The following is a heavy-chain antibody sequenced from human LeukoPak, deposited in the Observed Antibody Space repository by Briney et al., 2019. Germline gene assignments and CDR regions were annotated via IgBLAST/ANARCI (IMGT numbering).Heavy chain of an antibody. Sequence: GGSLRLSCAASGFTFSSYSMNWVRQATGKGLEWVSSISSSSSNIYYADSVKGRFTISRDNAKNSLYLQMNSLRAEDTAVYYCAKDPGASCSSTSCPGGYFQHWGQGTLVTVSS. CDR1: GFTFSSYS. CDR2: ISSSSSNI. D-gene: IGHD2-2*01. V-gene: IGHV3-21*01. CDR3: AKDPGASCSSTSCPGGYFQH. J-gene: IGHJ1*01.